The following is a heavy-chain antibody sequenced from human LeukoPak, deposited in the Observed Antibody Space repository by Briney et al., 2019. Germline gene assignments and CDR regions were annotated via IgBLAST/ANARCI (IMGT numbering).Heavy chain of an antibody. CDR3: AKHRMVRGLITDYYFDY. J-gene: IGHJ4*02. Sequence: PGGSLRLSCAASGFTFSSFSMSWVRPAPGKGLEWVSEISGSGGSTYYADSVKGRFTISRDNSKNTLYLQMNSLRGEDTAEYYCAKHRMVRGLITDYYFDYWGQGTLVTVSS. CDR2: ISGSGGST. V-gene: IGHV3-23*01. D-gene: IGHD3-10*01. CDR1: GFTFSSFS.